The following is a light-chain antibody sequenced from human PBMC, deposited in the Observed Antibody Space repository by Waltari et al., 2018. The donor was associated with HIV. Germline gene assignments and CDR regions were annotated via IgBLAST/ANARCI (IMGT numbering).Light chain of an antibody. CDR1: SSDIGIFNY. V-gene: IGLV2-14*03. CDR3: TSFTRSSTWV. J-gene: IGLJ3*02. Sequence: QSALTQPASVSGSPGQSITISCTGTSSDIGIFNYVAWYQQHPGKAPKLMISDVSNRPSGVSSRFSGSKSGNTASLTISGLQAEDEADYYCTSFTRSSTWVFGGGTKLTVL. CDR2: DVS.